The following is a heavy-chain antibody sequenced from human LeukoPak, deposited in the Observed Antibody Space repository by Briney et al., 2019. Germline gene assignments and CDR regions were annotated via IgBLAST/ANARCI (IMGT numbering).Heavy chain of an antibody. Sequence: PGGSLRLSCAASGFTFSTYWMTWVRQAPGKGLEWVANIKEDGSDKYYVDSVKGRFTISRDNAKNSLCLQMNNLRAEDTAVYYCARDVGYFRFDYWGQGTLVTVSS. D-gene: IGHD5-18*01. V-gene: IGHV3-7*01. CDR2: IKEDGSDK. J-gene: IGHJ4*02. CDR1: GFTFSTYW. CDR3: ARDVGYFRFDY.